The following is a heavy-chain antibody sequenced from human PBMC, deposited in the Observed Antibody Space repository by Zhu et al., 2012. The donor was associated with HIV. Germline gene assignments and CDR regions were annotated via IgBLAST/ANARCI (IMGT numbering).Heavy chain of an antibody. CDR1: GGSISSSSYY. D-gene: IGHD6-19*01. Sequence: QVQLQESGPGLVKPSETLSLTCTVSGGSISSSSYYWGWIRQPPGKGLEWIGSIYYSGSTYYNPSLKSRVTISVDTSKNQFSLKLSSVTAADTAVYYCARRGVAVAGTRGAFDIWGQGTSGHRLF. J-gene: IGHJ3*02. V-gene: IGHV4-39*01. CDR2: IYYSGST. CDR3: ARRGVAVAGTRGAFDI.